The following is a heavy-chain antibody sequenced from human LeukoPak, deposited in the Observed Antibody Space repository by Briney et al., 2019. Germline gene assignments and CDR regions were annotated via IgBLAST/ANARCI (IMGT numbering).Heavy chain of an antibody. V-gene: IGHV3-13*01. CDR2: ICTDGDK. CDR1: GFTFSSYD. CDR3: AKEGDIAAGLDY. D-gene: IGHD6-13*01. Sequence: GGSLRLSCAASGFTFSSYDMHWVRQAPGKGLEWVSAICTDGDKYYSGSVRGRFTISRENAKNSLFLQMSSLRAGDTAVYYCAKEGDIAAGLDYWGQGTLVIVSS. J-gene: IGHJ4*02.